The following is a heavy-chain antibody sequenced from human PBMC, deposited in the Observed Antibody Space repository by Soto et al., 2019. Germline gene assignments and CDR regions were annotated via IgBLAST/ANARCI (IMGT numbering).Heavy chain of an antibody. CDR1: GGSISSGGYY. Sequence: SETLSLTCTVSGGSISSGGYYWSWIRQHPGKGLEWIGYIYYSGSTYYNPSLKSRVTISVDTSKNQFSLKLSSVTAADTAVYYCARDGRYGSGSYLPFDYWGQGTLVTVSS. V-gene: IGHV4-31*03. J-gene: IGHJ4*02. CDR2: IYYSGST. D-gene: IGHD3-10*01. CDR3: ARDGRYGSGSYLPFDY.